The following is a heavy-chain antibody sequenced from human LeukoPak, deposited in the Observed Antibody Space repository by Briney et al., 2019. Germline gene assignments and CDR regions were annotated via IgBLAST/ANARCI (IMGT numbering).Heavy chain of an antibody. CDR1: GFTFSRYV. V-gene: IGHV3-30*02. D-gene: IGHD2-8*01. Sequence: GGSLRLSCAASGFTFSRYVMRLVRQAPGKGLEWVAYIQYDGSNEQFADSVKGRFSISRDSSKNILYLQVNSLRAEDTAVYYCAKDRCSNGIGCYYYYMDVWGKGTTVTISS. CDR3: AKDRCSNGIGCYYYYMDV. J-gene: IGHJ6*03. CDR2: IQYDGSNE.